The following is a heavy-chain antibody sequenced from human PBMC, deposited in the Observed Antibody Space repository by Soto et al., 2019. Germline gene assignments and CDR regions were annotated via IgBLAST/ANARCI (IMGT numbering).Heavy chain of an antibody. J-gene: IGHJ4*02. CDR2: INRNGKNR. V-gene: IGHV3-11*01. CDR1: GFTFSDYY. D-gene: IGHD3-9*01. CDR3: ARRRRTDMDDIDLMHDFDF. Sequence: QVQLVESGGGLVKPGGSLRLSCAASGFTFSDYYMSWIRQAPGRGLEWLSYINRNGKNRDYADSVRGRFTISRDNAKTSLYLEMNGLSVKDTAVYYCARRRRTDMDDIDLMHDFDFWGQGTLVTVSS.